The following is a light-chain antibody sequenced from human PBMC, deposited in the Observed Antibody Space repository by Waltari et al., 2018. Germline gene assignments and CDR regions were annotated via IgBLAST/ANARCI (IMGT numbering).Light chain of an antibody. V-gene: IGKV3-20*01. J-gene: IGKJ1*01. CDR2: DAS. CDR1: QSISRF. CDR3: QKYGSLPAT. Sequence: ELILTQSPGTLSVSPGERATLSCRASQSISRFLAWYQPTPGQAPRLLVYDASSRATGIPDRFSGSGSGTDFSLTISRLEPEDIAVYYCQKYGSLPATFGQGTKVEIK.